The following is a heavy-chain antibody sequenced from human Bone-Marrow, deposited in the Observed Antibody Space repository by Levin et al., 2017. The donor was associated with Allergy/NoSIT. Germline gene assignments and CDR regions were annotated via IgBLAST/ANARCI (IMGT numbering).Heavy chain of an antibody. D-gene: IGHD5-18*01. CDR3: ARVQVQLWGDLNYYYYGMDV. CDR2: ISSSGSTI. Sequence: GGSLRLSCAASGFTFSSYEMNWVRQAPGKGLEWVSYISSSGSTIYYADSVKGRFTISRDNAKNSLYLQMNSLRAEDTAVYYCARVQVQLWGDLNYYYYGMDVWGQGTTVTVSS. V-gene: IGHV3-48*03. CDR1: GFTFSSYE. J-gene: IGHJ6*02.